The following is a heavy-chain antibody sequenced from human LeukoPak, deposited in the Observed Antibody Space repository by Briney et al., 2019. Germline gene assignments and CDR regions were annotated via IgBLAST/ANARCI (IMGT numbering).Heavy chain of an antibody. CDR3: AKDGGLWVSAHWGDS. D-gene: IGHD7-27*01. V-gene: IGHV3-7*03. Sequence: GGSLRLSCAASGFTFSSYWMNWARQAPGKGLEWVASINHNGNVNYYVDSVKGRFTISRDNAKNSLYLQMNSLRAEDTAVYYCAKDGGLWVSAHWGDSWGRGTLVTVSS. J-gene: IGHJ4*02. CDR1: GFTFSSYW. CDR2: INHNGNVN.